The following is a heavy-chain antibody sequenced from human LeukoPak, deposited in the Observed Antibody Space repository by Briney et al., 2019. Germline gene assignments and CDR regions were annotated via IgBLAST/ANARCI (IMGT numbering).Heavy chain of an antibody. CDR1: GGSFSGYY. CDR2: INHSGST. Sequence: PSETLSLTCAVYGGSFSGYYWIWIRQPPGKGLEWNGEINHSGSTNYNPSLKSRVTISVDTSKNQFSLKLSSVTAADTAVYYCARFGPSVQAAAGYYYYYYMDVWGKGTTVTVSS. D-gene: IGHD6-13*01. J-gene: IGHJ6*03. CDR3: ARFGPSVQAAAGYYYYYYMDV. V-gene: IGHV4-34*01.